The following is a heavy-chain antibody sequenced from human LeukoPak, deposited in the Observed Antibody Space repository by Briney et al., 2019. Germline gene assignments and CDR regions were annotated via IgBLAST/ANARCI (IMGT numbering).Heavy chain of an antibody. V-gene: IGHV3-74*01. CDR3: ARDSVGGRTRFGN. CDR1: GFTFSTYW. CDR2: LSPDWSRT. D-gene: IGHD3-16*01. Sequence: GGSLRLSCAGSGFTFSTYWVHWVRQAPGKGLVWVSRLSPDWSRTTYADSVKGRFTISRDNAKNTLYLQMSSLTVEDTDVYYCARDSVGGRTRFGNWGQGILVTVSS. J-gene: IGHJ4*02.